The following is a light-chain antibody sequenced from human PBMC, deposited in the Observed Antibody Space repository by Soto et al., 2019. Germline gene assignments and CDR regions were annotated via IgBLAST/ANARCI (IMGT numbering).Light chain of an antibody. CDR1: KDIANL. V-gene: IGKV1-27*01. J-gene: IGKJ1*01. CDR2: AAS. CDR3: QKYDRVPGT. Sequence: DIQMTQCPSSLSASVGDRVTITCRASKDIANLLAWYQQKPGKVPQLLIYAASTLQSGVPYRFSGSGSGTDFTLTINSLQPEDVATYYCQKYDRVPGTFGQGTKVEIK.